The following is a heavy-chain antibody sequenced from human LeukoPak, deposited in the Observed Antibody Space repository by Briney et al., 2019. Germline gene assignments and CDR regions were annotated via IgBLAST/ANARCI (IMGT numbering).Heavy chain of an antibody. D-gene: IGHD3-22*01. Sequence: SETLSLTCTVSGGSISGYYWTWIRQPPGKGLEWIGYVFYIGSTNYNPSLQSRVTISVKTSKNQFSLKLSSVTAADTAVYYCARVTGYMIEDYFDYWGQGTLVTVSS. J-gene: IGHJ4*02. CDR2: VFYIGST. CDR1: GGSISGYY. V-gene: IGHV4-59*01. CDR3: ARVTGYMIEDYFDY.